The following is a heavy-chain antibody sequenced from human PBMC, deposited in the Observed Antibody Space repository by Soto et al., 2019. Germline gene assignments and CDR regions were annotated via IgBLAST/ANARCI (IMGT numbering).Heavy chain of an antibody. CDR3: ARATMVRGTTNIAY. Sequence: SETLSLTCTVAGGSISSYYWSWIRQPPGKGLEWIGYIYYSGSTNYNPSLKSRVTISVDTSKNQFSLKLSSVTAADTAVYYWARATMVRGTTNIAYWGQGTLVTVSP. D-gene: IGHD3-10*01. CDR2: IYYSGST. J-gene: IGHJ4*02. V-gene: IGHV4-59*01. CDR1: GGSISSYY.